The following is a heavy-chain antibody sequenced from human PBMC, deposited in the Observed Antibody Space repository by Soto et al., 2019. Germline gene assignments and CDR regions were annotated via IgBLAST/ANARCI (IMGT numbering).Heavy chain of an antibody. J-gene: IGHJ6*02. CDR2: IYYSGSP. CDR3: ASSNIAAAGFYYYGMDV. D-gene: IGHD6-13*01. Sequence: SETLSLTCTVSGGSISSYYWSWIRPPPGKGLEWIGYIYYSGSPNYNPSLKSRVTISVDTSKNQFSLKLSSVTAADTAVYYCASSNIAAAGFYYYGMDVWGRGTTVTVSS. CDR1: GGSISSYY. V-gene: IGHV4-59*01.